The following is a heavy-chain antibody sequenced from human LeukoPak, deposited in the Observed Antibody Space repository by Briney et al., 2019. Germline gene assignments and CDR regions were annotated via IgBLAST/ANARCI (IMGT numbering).Heavy chain of an antibody. CDR2: NYYSGST. D-gene: IGHD3-22*01. CDR3: ARDLYYYDSSNAFDI. V-gene: IGHV4-59*01. J-gene: IGHJ3*02. CDR1: GGSISSYY. Sequence: SETLSLTCTVSGGSISSYYWSWIRQPPGKGLEWIGYNYYSGSTNYNPSLKSRVTISVDTSKNQFSLKLSSVTAADTAVYYCARDLYYYDSSNAFDIWGQGTMVTVSS.